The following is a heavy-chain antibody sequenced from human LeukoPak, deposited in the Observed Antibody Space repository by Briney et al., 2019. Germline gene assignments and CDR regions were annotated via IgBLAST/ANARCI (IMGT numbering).Heavy chain of an antibody. D-gene: IGHD4-17*01. Sequence: SGATLVNPTQTLTLTCTFSGFSLSTSAVGVGWIRQPPGKALEWLALIYWNDDKRYSPSLKSRLTITKDTSKNQVVLTMTNMDPVDTATYYCAHSRYDYGDQNYFDYWGQGTLVTVSS. J-gene: IGHJ4*02. CDR2: IYWNDDK. CDR3: AHSRYDYGDQNYFDY. CDR1: GFSLSTSAVG. V-gene: IGHV2-5*01.